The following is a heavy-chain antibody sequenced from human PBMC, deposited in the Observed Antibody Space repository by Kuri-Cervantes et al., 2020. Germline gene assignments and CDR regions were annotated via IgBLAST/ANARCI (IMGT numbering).Heavy chain of an antibody. J-gene: IGHJ3*02. CDR2: ISSSSSYI. CDR3: ARPFFPNDAFEI. CDR1: GFTFSSYS. V-gene: IGHV3-21*04. Sequence: GGPLRLYCAASGFTFSSYSMNWVRQAPGKGLEWVSSISSSSSYIYYADSVKGRFAISRDNAKNSLSLQMNSLRVEDAALYYCARPFFPNDAFEIWGQGTVVT.